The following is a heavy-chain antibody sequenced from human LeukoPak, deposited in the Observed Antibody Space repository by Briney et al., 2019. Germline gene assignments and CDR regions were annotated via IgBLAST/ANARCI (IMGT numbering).Heavy chain of an antibody. D-gene: IGHD2-2*01. V-gene: IGHV3-9*01. J-gene: IGHJ4*02. Sequence: PGGSLRLFCAASGFTFEDHVMHWVRQASRKGLEWVSSISWSGDRMGYADAVKGRFTISRDNAKNSLFLQMNSLRVEDTALYYCAKDLGGSATTVWGQGTLVTVSS. CDR2: ISWSGDRM. CDR1: GFTFEDHV. CDR3: AKDLGGSATTV.